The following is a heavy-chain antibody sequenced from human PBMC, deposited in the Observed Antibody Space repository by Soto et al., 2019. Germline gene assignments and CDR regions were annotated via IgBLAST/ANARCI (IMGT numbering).Heavy chain of an antibody. Sequence: PSETLSLTCAVYGGSFSGYYWSWIRQPPGKGLEWIGEINHSGSTNYNPSLKSRVTISVDTSKNQFSLKLSSVTAADTAVYYCARPMGRAVAGRLYNWFDPWGQGTLVTVSS. J-gene: IGHJ5*02. CDR1: GGSFSGYY. CDR3: ARPMGRAVAGRLYNWFDP. D-gene: IGHD6-19*01. CDR2: INHSGST. V-gene: IGHV4-34*01.